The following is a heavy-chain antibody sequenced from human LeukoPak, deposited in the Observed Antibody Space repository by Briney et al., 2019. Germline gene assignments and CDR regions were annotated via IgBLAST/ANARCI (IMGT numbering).Heavy chain of an antibody. CDR3: ARDPGPYSAAAGF. D-gene: IGHD6-13*01. V-gene: IGHV4-59*12. CDR1: GGSISSYS. J-gene: IGHJ4*02. CDR2: ISHSGTT. Sequence: SETLSLTCIVSGGSISSYSWNWIRQSPGKGLEWVGYISHSGTTSYNSSLKSRVTVSVDTSKNQLSLKLSSVTAADTAVYYCARDPGPYSAAAGFWGQGTLVTVSS.